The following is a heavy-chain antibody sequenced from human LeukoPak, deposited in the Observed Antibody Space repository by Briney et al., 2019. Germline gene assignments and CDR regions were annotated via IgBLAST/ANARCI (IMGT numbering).Heavy chain of an antibody. CDR3: ARDLLGLWVL. Sequence: ASVKVSCKAFGFTFTDHYIFWVRQAPGQGLEWMGWINPNSGGTNYAQKFQGRVTMTRDTSISTAYMELSRLRSDDTAVYYCARDLLGLWVLWGQGTMVTVSS. D-gene: IGHD3-16*01. CDR2: INPNSGGT. V-gene: IGHV1-2*02. CDR1: GFTFTDHY. J-gene: IGHJ3*01.